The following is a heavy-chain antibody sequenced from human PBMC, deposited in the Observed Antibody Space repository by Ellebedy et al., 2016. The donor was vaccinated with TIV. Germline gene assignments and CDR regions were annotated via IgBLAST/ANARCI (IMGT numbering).Heavy chain of an antibody. J-gene: IGHJ3*02. Sequence: MPSETLSLTCTVSGGSISSSSYYRGWIRQPPGKGLEWIGNLYYSGSTYYKPSLKSRLTISVDTSNNQFSLKLSSVTAADTAVYYCASLEMATILDAFAIWGQGTKVTVSS. CDR3: ASLEMATILDAFAI. V-gene: IGHV4-39*01. D-gene: IGHD5-24*01. CDR2: LYYSGST. CDR1: GGSISSSSYY.